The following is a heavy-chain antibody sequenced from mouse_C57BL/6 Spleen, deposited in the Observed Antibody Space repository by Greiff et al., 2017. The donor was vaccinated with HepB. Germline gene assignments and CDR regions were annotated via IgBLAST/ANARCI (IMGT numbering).Heavy chain of an antibody. J-gene: IGHJ1*03. CDR2: IYPGDGDT. CDR3: ARADYGSTFDV. CDR1: GYAFSSYW. Sequence: VQLQESGAELVKPGASVKISCKASGYAFSSYWMNWVKQRPGKGLEWIGQIYPGDGDTNYNGKFKGKATLTADKSSSTAYMQLSSLTSEDSAVYFCARADYGSTFDVWGTGTTVTVSS. V-gene: IGHV1-80*01. D-gene: IGHD1-1*01.